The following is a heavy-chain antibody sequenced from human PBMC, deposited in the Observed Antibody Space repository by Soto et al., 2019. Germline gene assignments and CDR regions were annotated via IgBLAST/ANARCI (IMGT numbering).Heavy chain of an antibody. CDR3: ARTPPLSSSHHAELDY. J-gene: IGHJ4*02. CDR2: IIPIFGTA. Sequence: ASVKVSCRASGGTFSSYAISWVRQAPGQGLEWMGGIIPIFGTANYAQKFQGRVTITAGESTSTAYMELSSLRSEDTAVYYCARTPPLSSSHHAELDYWGQGTLVTVSS. CDR1: GGTFSSYA. V-gene: IGHV1-69*13. D-gene: IGHD6-13*01.